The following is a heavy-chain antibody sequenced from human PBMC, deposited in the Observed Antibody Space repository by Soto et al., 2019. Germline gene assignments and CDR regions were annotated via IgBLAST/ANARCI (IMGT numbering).Heavy chain of an antibody. CDR2: IWYDGSNK. D-gene: IGHD4-17*01. V-gene: IGHV3-33*01. Sequence: QVQLVESGGGVVQPGRSLRLSCAASGFTFSSYGMHWVRQAPGKGLEWVAVIWYDGSNKYYADSVKGRFTISRDNSKNTLYLQMNSLRAEDTAVYNCASGTDQVYGAISAPVPFDDWGQGTLVTVSS. CDR1: GFTFSSYG. CDR3: ASGTDQVYGAISAPVPFDD. J-gene: IGHJ4*02.